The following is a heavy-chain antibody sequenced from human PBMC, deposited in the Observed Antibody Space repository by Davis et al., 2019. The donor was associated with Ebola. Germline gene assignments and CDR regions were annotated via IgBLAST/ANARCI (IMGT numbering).Heavy chain of an antibody. Sequence: GESLKISCTGSGYSFTSYWISWVRQMPGKGLEWMGRIDPSDSYTNYSPSFQGHVTISADNSISTAYLQWSSLKASDTAMYYCARHESYDSSGYHWGQGTLVTVSS. D-gene: IGHD3-22*01. CDR3: ARHESYDSSGYH. CDR1: GYSFTSYW. J-gene: IGHJ5*02. CDR2: IDPSDSYT. V-gene: IGHV5-10-1*01.